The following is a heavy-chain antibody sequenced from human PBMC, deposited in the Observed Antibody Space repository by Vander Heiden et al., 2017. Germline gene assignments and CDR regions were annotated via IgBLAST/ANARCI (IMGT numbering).Heavy chain of an antibody. CDR1: GYTFTSYA. Sequence: QVQLVQSGAEVKKPGASVKVSCKASGYTFTSYAMHWVRQAPGQRLEWMGWINAGNGNTNYSQKFQGRVTITRDTSASTAYMELSSMRSEETAVYYCARDSIKGGTMIVVVADWGQGTMVTVSS. CDR3: ARDSIKGGTMIVVVAD. D-gene: IGHD3-22*01. V-gene: IGHV1-3*01. J-gene: IGHJ4*02. CDR2: INAGNGNT.